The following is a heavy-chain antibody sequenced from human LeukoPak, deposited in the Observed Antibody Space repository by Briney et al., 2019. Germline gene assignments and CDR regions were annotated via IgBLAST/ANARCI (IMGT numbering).Heavy chain of an antibody. V-gene: IGHV3-23*01. D-gene: IGHD6-13*01. Sequence: PGGSLRLSCAASGFTFSSYAMSWVRQAPGKGLEWVSGISGSGGSTYYADSVKGRFTISRDNSKNTLYLQMNSLRAEDTAVYYCAKHWSSSWFYCIDYWGQGTLVTVSS. CDR2: ISGSGGST. CDR1: GFTFSSYA. CDR3: AKHWSSSWFYCIDY. J-gene: IGHJ4*02.